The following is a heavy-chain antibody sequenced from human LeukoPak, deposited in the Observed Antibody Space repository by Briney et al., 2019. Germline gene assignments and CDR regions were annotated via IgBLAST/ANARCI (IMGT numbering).Heavy chain of an antibody. J-gene: IGHJ4*02. CDR1: GGTFSSYA. D-gene: IGHD1-26*01. V-gene: IGHV1-69*06. CDR3: ARGLVGATFVFDY. Sequence: SVKVSCKASGGTFSSYAISWVRQAPGQGLEWMGGIIPIFGTANYAQKFQGRVTITADKSTSTAYMELSSLRSEDTAVYYCARGLVGATFVFDYWGQGTLVTVSS. CDR2: IIPIFGTA.